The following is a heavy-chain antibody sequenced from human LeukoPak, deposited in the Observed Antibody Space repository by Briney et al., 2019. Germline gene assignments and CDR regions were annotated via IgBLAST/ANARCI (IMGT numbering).Heavy chain of an antibody. CDR2: INPNSGGT. D-gene: IGHD6-6*01. CDR1: GYTFTGYY. CDR3: ALRKSIAARHAFDI. Sequence: ASVKVSCKASGYTFTGYYMHWVRQAPGQGLEWMGWINPNSGGTNYAQKFQGRVTMTRDTSISTAYMELSRLRSDDTAVYYCALRKSIAARHAFDIWGKGTKVTVSS. V-gene: IGHV1-2*02. J-gene: IGHJ3*02.